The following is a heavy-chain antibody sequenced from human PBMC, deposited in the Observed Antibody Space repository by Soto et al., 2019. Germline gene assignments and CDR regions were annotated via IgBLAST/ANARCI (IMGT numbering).Heavy chain of an antibody. CDR1: GGSISSYY. J-gene: IGHJ6*02. Sequence: QVQLQESGPGLVKPSETLSLTCTASGGSISSYYWSWIRQPPGKGLEWIGYIYYSGSTNYNPSLKSRDTISVDTSKNQFSLKPSSVTAADTAVYYCAREGVSSSWYNYYGMDVWGQGTTVTVSS. D-gene: IGHD6-13*01. CDR3: AREGVSSSWYNYYGMDV. CDR2: IYYSGST. V-gene: IGHV4-59*01.